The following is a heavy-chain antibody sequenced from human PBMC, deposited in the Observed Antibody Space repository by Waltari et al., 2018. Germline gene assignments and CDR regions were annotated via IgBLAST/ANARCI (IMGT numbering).Heavy chain of an antibody. CDR1: GFTVSSNY. Sequence: EVQLVESGGGLVQPGGSLSLSCAASGFTVSSNYMSWVRQAPGKGLEWVSVIYSGGSTYYADSVKGRFTISRDNSKNTLYLQMNCLRAEDTAVYYCARDGGYDSSGYYDYFDYWGQGTLVTVSS. V-gene: IGHV3-66*02. D-gene: IGHD3-22*01. CDR2: IYSGGST. J-gene: IGHJ4*02. CDR3: ARDGGYDSSGYYDYFDY.